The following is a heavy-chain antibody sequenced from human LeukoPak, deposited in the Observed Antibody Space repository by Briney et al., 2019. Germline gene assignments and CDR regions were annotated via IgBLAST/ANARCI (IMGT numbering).Heavy chain of an antibody. CDR1: GGTFSSYT. Sequence: TSVKVSCKASGGTFSSYTISWVRHAPGQGLEWMGWIRAYNGNTNYAQKLQGRITMTTDTSTSTAYMELRSLRSDDTAVYYCACGFGGSYYFDYWGQGTLVTVSS. CDR2: IRAYNGNT. D-gene: IGHD1-26*01. V-gene: IGHV1-18*01. J-gene: IGHJ4*02. CDR3: ACGFGGSYYFDY.